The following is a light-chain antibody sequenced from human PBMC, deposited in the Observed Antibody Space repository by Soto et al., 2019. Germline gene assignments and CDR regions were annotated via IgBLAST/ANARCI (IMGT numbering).Light chain of an antibody. Sequence: QSVLTQPPSASGTPGQRVTISCSGGSSNIGSNTVNWYQHLPGTAPKLLIYSNNQQPSGDPDRFSGSMSGTSASLAISGLQSEDEADYYCAAWDDSLNGPVFGGGTKLTVL. J-gene: IGLJ2*01. CDR2: SNN. V-gene: IGLV1-44*01. CDR3: AAWDDSLNGPV. CDR1: SSNIGSNT.